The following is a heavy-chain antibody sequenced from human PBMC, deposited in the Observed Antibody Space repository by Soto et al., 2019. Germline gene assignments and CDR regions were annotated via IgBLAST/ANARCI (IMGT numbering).Heavy chain of an antibody. CDR2: INPSGGST. CDR3: ARDWTIFGVVTMNYYYYGMDV. CDR1: GYTFTSYY. V-gene: IGHV1-46*01. J-gene: IGHJ6*02. D-gene: IGHD3-3*01. Sequence: ASVKVSCKASGYTFTSYYMHWVRQAPGQGLEWMGIINPSGGSTSYAQKFQGRVTMTRDTSTSTVYMELSSLRSEDTAVYYCARDWTIFGVVTMNYYYYGMDVWRQGTTVTVSS.